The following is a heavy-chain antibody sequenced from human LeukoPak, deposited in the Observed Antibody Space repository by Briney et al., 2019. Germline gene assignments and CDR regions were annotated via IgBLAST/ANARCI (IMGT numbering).Heavy chain of an antibody. J-gene: IGHJ4*02. D-gene: IGHD1-26*01. CDR2: IIPIFGTA. V-gene: IGHV1-69*13. CDR3: ARVSGDEWDSYYFDY. CDR1: GGTFSSYA. Sequence: SVKVSCKASGGTFSSYAISWVRQAPGQGLEWMGGIIPIFGTANYAQKFQGRVTITADESTSTAYMELSSLRSEDTAVYYCARVSGDEWDSYYFDYWGQGTLVTVSS.